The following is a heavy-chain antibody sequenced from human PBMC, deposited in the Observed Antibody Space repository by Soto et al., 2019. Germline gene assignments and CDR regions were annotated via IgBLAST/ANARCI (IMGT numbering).Heavy chain of an antibody. V-gene: IGHV4-31*03. CDR1: GGSISSGGYY. D-gene: IGHD3-10*01. CDR2: IYYSGNT. J-gene: IGHJ5*02. CDR3: AREVPGGWFDP. Sequence: QVLLQESGPGLVKPSQTLSLTCTVSGGSISSGGYYWNWIRQHPGKGLEWIGFIYYSGNTYYNPSLKSRLSMSVDTSKNQFSLKLSSVSAADTAVYYCAREVPGGWFDPRGQGTLVTVSS.